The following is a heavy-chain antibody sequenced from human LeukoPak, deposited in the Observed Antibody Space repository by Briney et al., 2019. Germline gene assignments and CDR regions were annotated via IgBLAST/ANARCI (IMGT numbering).Heavy chain of an antibody. V-gene: IGHV4-59*01. Sequence: PSETLSLTCTVSGGSISSYYWSWIRQPPGKGLEWIGYIYYSGSTNYNPSLKSRVTISVDTSKNQFSLKLSSVTAADTAVYYCARWRLGGEGPTYWYFDLWGRGTLVTVSS. D-gene: IGHD7-27*01. CDR1: GGSISSYY. CDR3: ARWRLGGEGPTYWYFDL. CDR2: IYYSGST. J-gene: IGHJ2*01.